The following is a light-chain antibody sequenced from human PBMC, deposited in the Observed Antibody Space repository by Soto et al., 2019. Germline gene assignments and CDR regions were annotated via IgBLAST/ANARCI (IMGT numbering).Light chain of an antibody. CDR1: QSVSSN. Sequence: EIVMTQSPATLSVSPGERATLSCRASQSVSSNLAWYQQKPGQAPRLLIYGASTRATGIPARFSGSASGTEFILTISSLQSEDFAVYYCQQYNNWWTFRHGTKVEIK. CDR3: QQYNNWWT. V-gene: IGKV3-15*01. CDR2: GAS. J-gene: IGKJ1*01.